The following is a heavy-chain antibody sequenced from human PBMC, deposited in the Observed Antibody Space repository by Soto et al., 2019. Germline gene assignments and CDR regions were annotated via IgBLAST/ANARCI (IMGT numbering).Heavy chain of an antibody. CDR2: IYHSGST. CDR3: ARGGYSSGWSGYYYYGMDV. J-gene: IGHJ6*02. V-gene: IGHV4-30-2*01. D-gene: IGHD6-19*01. CDR1: GGSISSGGYS. Sequence: QLQLQESGSGLVKPSQTLSLTCAVSGGSISSGGYSWSWIRQPPGKGLEWIGYIYHSGSTYYNPSLKSRVTISVDRAKNQCSLKLSSVTAADTAVYYCARGGYSSGWSGYYYYGMDVWGQGTTVTVSS.